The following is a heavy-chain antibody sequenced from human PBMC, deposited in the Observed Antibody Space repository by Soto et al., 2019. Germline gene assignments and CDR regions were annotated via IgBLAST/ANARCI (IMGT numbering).Heavy chain of an antibody. J-gene: IGHJ4*02. CDR3: AKGKAHTMFGVDTLFAY. Sequence: GGSLRLSCAASGFTFNSYAMTWVRQAPGKGLEWVSTISGNGGSTYVADSVKGRFTLSRDNSKNTLYLQMNSLRAEDTAVYYCAKGKAHTMFGVDTLFAYWGQGTLVTVSS. D-gene: IGHD3-3*01. V-gene: IGHV3-23*01. CDR2: ISGNGGST. CDR1: GFTFNSYA.